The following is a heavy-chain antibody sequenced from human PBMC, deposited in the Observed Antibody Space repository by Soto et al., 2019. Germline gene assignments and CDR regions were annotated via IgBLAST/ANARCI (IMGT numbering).Heavy chain of an antibody. Sequence: EVQLLESGGGLVQPGGSLRLSCAASGFIFNAYAMTWVRQAPGKGLEWVSAIGGSGGNTYYAASVKGRFTISRDNSKDTVDRDMNRLRVDETAVYFCAMVASDYINSADHWGQGILVTVSS. V-gene: IGHV3-23*01. CDR3: AMVASDYINSADH. CDR1: GFIFNAYA. J-gene: IGHJ4*02. CDR2: IGGSGGNT. D-gene: IGHD4-4*01.